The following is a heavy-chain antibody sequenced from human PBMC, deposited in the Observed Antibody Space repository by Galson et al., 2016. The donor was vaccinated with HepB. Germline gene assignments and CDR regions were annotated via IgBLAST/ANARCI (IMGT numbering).Heavy chain of an antibody. J-gene: IGHJ4*02. CDR1: GYAFINNA. CDR3: ARSSSWFGGVDY. CDR2: INVENGNT. Sequence: SVKVSCKASGYAFINNAIHWVRQAPGQRLEWMGWINVENGNTKYSQKFQGRVTMTRDTTASSADMELSSLKSEDTVIYYCARSSSWFGGVDYWGQGTLVTVSS. V-gene: IGHV1-3*01. D-gene: IGHD3-16*01.